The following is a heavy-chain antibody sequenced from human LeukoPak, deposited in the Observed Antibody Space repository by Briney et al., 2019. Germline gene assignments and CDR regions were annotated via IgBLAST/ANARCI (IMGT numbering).Heavy chain of an antibody. V-gene: IGHV3-53*01. D-gene: IGHD3-9*01. J-gene: IGHJ6*02. CDR2: IYSGGST. CDR3: ARDTRYFDWLLTSYGMDV. Sequence: GGSLRLPCAASGFTVSSNYMRWVRQAPGKGLEWVSVIYSGGSTYYADPVKGRFTISRDNSKNTLYLQMNSLRAEDTAVYYCARDTRYFDWLLTSYGMDVWGQRTKVTVSS. CDR1: GFTVSSNY.